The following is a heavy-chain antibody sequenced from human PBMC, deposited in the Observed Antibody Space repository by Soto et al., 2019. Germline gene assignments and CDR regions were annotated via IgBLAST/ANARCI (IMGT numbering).Heavy chain of an antibody. CDR2: INPNSGGT. D-gene: IGHD6-13*01. CDR1: GYTFTGYY. CDR3: ARVQNGGLIAAAGNYFDY. Sequence: GASVKVSCKASGYTFTGYYMHWVRQAPGQGLEWMGWINPNSGGTNYAQKFQGWVTMTRDTSISTAYMELSRLRSDDTAVYYCARVQNGGLIAAAGNYFDYWGQGTLVTVSS. V-gene: IGHV1-2*04. J-gene: IGHJ4*02.